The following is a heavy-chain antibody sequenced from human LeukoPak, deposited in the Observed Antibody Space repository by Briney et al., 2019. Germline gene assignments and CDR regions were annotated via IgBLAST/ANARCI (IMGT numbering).Heavy chain of an antibody. D-gene: IGHD3-22*01. CDR1: GGSFSGYY. Sequence: SETLSLTCAVYGGSFSGYYWSWIRQPPGKGLEWIGEINHSGSTNYNPSLKSRVTISVVTSKNQFSLKLSSVTAADTAVYYCARGVVAITMIVVVITRGYYFDYWGQGTLVTVSS. CDR3: ARGVVAITMIVVVITRGYYFDY. V-gene: IGHV4-34*01. J-gene: IGHJ4*02. CDR2: INHSGST.